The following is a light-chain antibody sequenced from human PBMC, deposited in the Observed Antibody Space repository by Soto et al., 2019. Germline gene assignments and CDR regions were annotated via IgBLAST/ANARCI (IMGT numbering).Light chain of an antibody. CDR3: QPSYSTPLT. J-gene: IGKJ1*01. V-gene: IGKV1-39*01. CDR1: QRISLY. Sequence: IQMTQSPSSLSAFVGDRVTITCRASQRISLYFNWYQQRPGKAPKLLIYDASRLQRGVPSRCSGSRASTDFTLTITSLQLEDVTAYYYQPSYSTPLTFEQGNQVDIK. CDR2: DAS.